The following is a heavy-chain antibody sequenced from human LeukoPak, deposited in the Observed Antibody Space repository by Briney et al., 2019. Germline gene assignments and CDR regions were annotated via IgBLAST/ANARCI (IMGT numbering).Heavy chain of an antibody. CDR1: GGSISSGDYY. CDR3: ARDIGRVDI. D-gene: IGHD3-10*01. V-gene: IGHV4-30-2*01. CDR2: IYHSGST. J-gene: IGHJ3*02. Sequence: SETLSLTCTVSGGSISSGDYYWSWIRQPPGKGLEWIGYIYHSGSTYYNPSLKSRVTISVDRSKNQFSLKLSSVTAADTAVYYCARDIGRVDIWGQGTMVTVSS.